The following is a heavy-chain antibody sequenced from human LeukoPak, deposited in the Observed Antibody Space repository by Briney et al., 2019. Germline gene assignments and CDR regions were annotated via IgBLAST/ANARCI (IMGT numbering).Heavy chain of an antibody. CDR3: ARDRWELLSNSYHYCGLDV. Sequence: GGSLRLSCAASGFTFSNYWMSWVRQAPGKGLEWVANIKQDGSEKCYVDSVKGRFTISRDNAKNSLYLQMNSLRAEDTAVYYCARDRWELLSNSYHYCGLDVWGQGATVTVSS. V-gene: IGHV3-7*01. CDR2: IKQDGSEK. J-gene: IGHJ6*02. CDR1: GFTFSNYW. D-gene: IGHD2-15*01.